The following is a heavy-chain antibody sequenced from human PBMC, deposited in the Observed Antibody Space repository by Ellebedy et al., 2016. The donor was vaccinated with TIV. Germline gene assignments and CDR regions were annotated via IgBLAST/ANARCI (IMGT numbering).Heavy chain of an antibody. CDR2: MNPNSGNT. CDR1: GYTFTSYD. J-gene: IGHJ3*02. D-gene: IGHD1/OR15-1a*01. CDR3: ARMRTSMDDAFDI. Sequence: ASVKVSCXASGYTFTSYDINWVRQATGQGLEWMGWMNPNSGNTGYAQKFQGRVTMTRNTSISTAYMELSSLRSEDTAVYYCARMRTSMDDAFDIWGQGTMVTVSS. V-gene: IGHV1-8*01.